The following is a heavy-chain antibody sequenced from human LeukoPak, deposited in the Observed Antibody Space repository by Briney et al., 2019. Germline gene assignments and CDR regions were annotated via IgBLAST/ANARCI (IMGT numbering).Heavy chain of an antibody. Sequence: GGSLRLSCAASGFTFSSYWMHWVRQAPGKGLVWVSRINSDGSDTSYADSVKGRFTISRDNAKNTLYLQMNSLGAGDTAVYYCARHGGTRITLVEMYYFDYWGQGTLVTVSS. V-gene: IGHV3-74*01. J-gene: IGHJ4*02. CDR3: ARHGGTRITLVEMYYFDY. CDR1: GFTFSSYW. D-gene: IGHD4-11*01. CDR2: INSDGSDT.